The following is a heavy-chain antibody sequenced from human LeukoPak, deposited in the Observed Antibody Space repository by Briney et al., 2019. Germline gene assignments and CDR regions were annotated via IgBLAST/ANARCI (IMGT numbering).Heavy chain of an antibody. CDR1: GYSISTGYY. CDR2: INHSGST. J-gene: IGHJ4*02. CDR3: ARGLNYGFTYYFDY. V-gene: IGHV4-34*01. D-gene: IGHD3-16*01. Sequence: SETLSLTCTVSGYSISTGYYWSWIRQPPGKGLEWIGEINHSGSTNYNPSLKSRVTISVDTSKNQFSLKLSSVTAADTAVYYCARGLNYGFTYYFDYWGQGTLVTVSS.